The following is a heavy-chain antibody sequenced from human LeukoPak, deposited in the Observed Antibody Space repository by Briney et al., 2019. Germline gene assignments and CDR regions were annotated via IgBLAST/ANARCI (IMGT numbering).Heavy chain of an antibody. CDR2: IYYSGST. CDR3: ARTGGTGIVGATYYYYYMDV. D-gene: IGHD1-26*01. J-gene: IGHJ6*03. Sequence: TFGDYAMSWIRQPPGKGLEWIGYIYYSGSTYYNPSLKSRVTISVDTSKNQFSLKLSSVTAADTAVYYCARTGGTGIVGATYYYYYMDVWGKGTTVTVSS. V-gene: IGHV4-30-4*08. CDR1: TFGDYA.